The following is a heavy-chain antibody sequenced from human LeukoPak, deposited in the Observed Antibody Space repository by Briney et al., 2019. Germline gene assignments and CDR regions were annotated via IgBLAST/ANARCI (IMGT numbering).Heavy chain of an antibody. CDR2: IYPGDSDT. D-gene: IGHD1-20*01. CDR3: ARLGNWSNNWFDP. V-gene: IGHV5-51*01. J-gene: IGHJ5*02. Sequence: GESLKISCKGSGYSFNNYWIGWVRQMPGKGLEWMGIIYPGDSDTRYRPSFQGQVTISVDKSINTAYLQWSSLKASDTAMYYCARLGNWSNNWFDPWGQGTLVIVSS. CDR1: GYSFNNYW.